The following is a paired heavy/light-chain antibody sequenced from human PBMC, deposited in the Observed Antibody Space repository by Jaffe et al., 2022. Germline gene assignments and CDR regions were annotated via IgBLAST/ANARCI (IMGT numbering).Heavy chain of an antibody. CDR1: GFTFSSCD. Sequence: DVQLLESGGGLVQPGGSLRLSCAASGFTFSSCDMSWVRQAPGKGLEWVSTISGSGGSTYYADSVKGRFAISRDNSKNTLYLQMISLRAEDTAVYYCAKAPRLRASWYFDLWGRGTLVTVSS. J-gene: IGHJ2*01. CDR2: ISGSGGST. D-gene: IGHD4-17*01. CDR3: AKAPRLRASWYFDL. V-gene: IGHV3-23*01.
Light chain of an antibody. CDR2: GAS. Sequence: EIVLTQSPGTLSLSPGERATLSCRASQSISSSYLAWYQQKPGQAPRLLIYGASSRATGIPDRFSGSGSGTDFTLTISRLEPEDFAVYYCQQYGSSQLTFGGGTKVEIK. V-gene: IGKV3-20*01. CDR3: QQYGSSQLT. J-gene: IGKJ4*01. CDR1: QSISSSY.